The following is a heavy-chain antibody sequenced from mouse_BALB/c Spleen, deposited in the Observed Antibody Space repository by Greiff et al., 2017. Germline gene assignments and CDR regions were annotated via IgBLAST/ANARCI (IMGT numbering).Heavy chain of an antibody. V-gene: IGHV5-4*02. Sequence: EVKLMESGGGLVKPGGSLKLSCAASGFTFSDYYMYWVRQTPEKRLEWVATISDGGSYTYNPDSVKGRFTISRDNAKNNLYLQMSSLKSEDTAMYYCARDQGSSLLRARDWFAYWGQGTLVTVSA. CDR1: GFTFSDYY. CDR3: ARDQGSSLLRARDWFAY. D-gene: IGHD1-2*01. J-gene: IGHJ3*01. CDR2: ISDGGSYT.